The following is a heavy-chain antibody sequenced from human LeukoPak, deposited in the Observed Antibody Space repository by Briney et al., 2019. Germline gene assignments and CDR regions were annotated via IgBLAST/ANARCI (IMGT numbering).Heavy chain of an antibody. Sequence: PGGSLRLSCAASGFTFSGSTMNWVRQALGKGLEWVSFISTSSSYIYYADSVRGRFTISRDNAKNSLYLQMNSLRAEDTAVYYCATYDSSGYYGGYNWFDPWGQGTLVTVSS. CDR3: ATYDSSGYYGGYNWFDP. CDR1: GFTFSGST. V-gene: IGHV3-21*01. J-gene: IGHJ5*02. D-gene: IGHD3-22*01. CDR2: ISTSSSYI.